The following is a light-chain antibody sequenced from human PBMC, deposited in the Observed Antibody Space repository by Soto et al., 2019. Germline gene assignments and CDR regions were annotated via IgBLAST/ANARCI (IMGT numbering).Light chain of an antibody. CDR3: QQYYSTPWT. CDR1: QSLLYSSNNKNY. V-gene: IGKV4-1*01. CDR2: WES. J-gene: IGKJ1*01. Sequence: DIVMTQSPDSLAVSLGERATINCKSSQSLLYSSNNKNYLAWYQQKPAQPPKLLIYWESTRESGVPDRFTGSGSGTDFTLTISSLQAEDVAVYYCQQYYSTPWTFGQGTKVEIK.